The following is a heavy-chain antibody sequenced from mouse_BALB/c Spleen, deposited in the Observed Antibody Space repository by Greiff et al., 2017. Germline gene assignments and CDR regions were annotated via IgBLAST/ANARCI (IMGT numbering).Heavy chain of an antibody. CDR1: GYTFTSYT. J-gene: IGHJ4*01. V-gene: IGHV1S26*01. D-gene: IGHD2-3*01. CDR2: INPSSGYT. Sequence: QVQLQQPGAELVMPGASVKMSCKASGYTFTSYTMHWVKKRPGQGLEWIGYINPSSGYTNYNQKFKDKATLTADKSSSTAYMQLSSLTSEDSAVYYCARYGYYGYYAMDYWGQGTSVTVSS. CDR3: ARYGYYGYYAMDY.